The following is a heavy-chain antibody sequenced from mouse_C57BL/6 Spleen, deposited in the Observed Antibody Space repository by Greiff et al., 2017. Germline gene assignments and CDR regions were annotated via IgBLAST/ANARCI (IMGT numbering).Heavy chain of an antibody. CDR3: TRDRDAWFAY. J-gene: IGHJ3*01. Sequence: DVKLEESGEGLVKPGGSLKLSCAASGFTFSSYAMSWVRQTPEKRLEWVAYISSGGDYIYYADTVKGRFTISRDNARNTLYLQMSSLKSEDTAMYYCTRDRDAWFAYWGQGTLVTVSA. D-gene: IGHD2-14*01. V-gene: IGHV5-9-1*02. CDR2: ISSGGDYI. CDR1: GFTFSSYA.